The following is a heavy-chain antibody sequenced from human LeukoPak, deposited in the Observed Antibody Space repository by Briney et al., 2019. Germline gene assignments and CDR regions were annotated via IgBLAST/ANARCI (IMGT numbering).Heavy chain of an antibody. J-gene: IGHJ6*03. CDR1: GVSISPYY. Sequence: PSETLSLTCTVSGVSISPYYWSWIRQPPGKGLEWIGYIYYTENTNYNPSLKSRVTISLDTSRNQFSLRLSSVTAADTAVYYCARGLGSSSSNMDVWAKGTTVTVSS. D-gene: IGHD6-6*01. V-gene: IGHV4-59*01. CDR3: ARGLGSSSSNMDV. CDR2: IYYTENT.